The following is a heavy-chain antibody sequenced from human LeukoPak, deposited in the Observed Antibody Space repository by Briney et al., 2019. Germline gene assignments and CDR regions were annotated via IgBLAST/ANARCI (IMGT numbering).Heavy chain of an antibody. V-gene: IGHV3-33*08. CDR1: GFSFSSFW. CDR3: ARDRKVLLMVD. J-gene: IGHJ4*02. Sequence: GGSLRLSCAASGFSFSSFWMSWVRQAPGKGLEWVAVIWYDGSKKYYADSVKGRFTISKDYSKNTLYLQMNSLRAEDTAVYYCARDRKVLLMVDWGQGTLVTVSS. CDR2: IWYDGSKK. D-gene: IGHD2-8*01.